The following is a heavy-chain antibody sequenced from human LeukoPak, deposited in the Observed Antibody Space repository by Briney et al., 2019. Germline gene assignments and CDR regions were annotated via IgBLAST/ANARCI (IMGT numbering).Heavy chain of an antibody. D-gene: IGHD2-15*01. CDR3: AKDDCSGGSCYSDY. J-gene: IGHJ4*02. CDR2: ISGSGSST. Sequence: GGSLRLSCAASGFTFSSYAMSWVRQAPGKGLEWVSAISGSGSSTYYADSVKGRFTISRDNSKNTLYLQMNSLRAEDTAVYYCAKDDCSGGSCYSDYWGQGTLVTVSS. CDR1: GFTFSSYA. V-gene: IGHV3-23*01.